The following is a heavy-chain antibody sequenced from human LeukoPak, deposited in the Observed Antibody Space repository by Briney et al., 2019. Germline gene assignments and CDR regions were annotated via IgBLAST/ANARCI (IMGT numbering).Heavy chain of an antibody. J-gene: IGHJ4*02. D-gene: IGHD5-24*01. CDR2: ISGSGGST. CDR1: GFTFSSYA. Sequence: GGSLRLSCAASGFTFSSYAMSWVRQAPGKGLEWVSAISGSGGSTCYADSVKGRFTISRDNSKNTLYLQMNSLRAEDTAVYYCAKDRGDGYNEYYFDYWGQGTLVTVSS. V-gene: IGHV3-23*01. CDR3: AKDRGDGYNEYYFDY.